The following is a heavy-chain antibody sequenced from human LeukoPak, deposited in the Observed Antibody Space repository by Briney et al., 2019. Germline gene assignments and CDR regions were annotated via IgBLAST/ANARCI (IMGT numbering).Heavy chain of an antibody. V-gene: IGHV2-5*02. Sequence: SGPTLVKPTQTLTLTRTFSGFSLSTSEVGVGWIRQPLGEALQWLALIYWDDDKHYSPHLKSRLTITKDTSKNQVVLTMTNMDPVDTATYYSTHLVRGIIIGDYWGQGALVTVSS. CDR1: GFSLSTSEVG. J-gene: IGHJ4*02. CDR2: IYWDDDK. D-gene: IGHD3-10*01. CDR3: THLVRGIIIGDY.